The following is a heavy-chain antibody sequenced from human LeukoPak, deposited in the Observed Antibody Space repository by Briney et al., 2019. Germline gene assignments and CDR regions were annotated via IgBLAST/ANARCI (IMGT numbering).Heavy chain of an antibody. D-gene: IGHD6-19*01. V-gene: IGHV1-18*01. CDR1: GYTFTSYG. CDR3: ARDFLPTWYSSGWYFDY. J-gene: IGHJ4*02. CDR2: ISAYNGNT. Sequence: ASVRVSCKASGYTFTSYGISWVRQAPGQGLEWMGWISAYNGNTNYAQKLKGRVTMTTDTSTSTAYMELRSLRSDDTAVYYCARDFLPTWYSSGWYFDYWGQGTLVTVSS.